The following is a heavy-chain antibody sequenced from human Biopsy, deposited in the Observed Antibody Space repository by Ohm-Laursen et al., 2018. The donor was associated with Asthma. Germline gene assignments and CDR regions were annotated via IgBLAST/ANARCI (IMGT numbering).Heavy chain of an antibody. CDR1: GGSISSGGYS. D-gene: IGHD5-24*01. V-gene: IGHV4-30-2*01. CDR3: ARVKDGYNFDY. CDR2: IYHSGST. J-gene: IGHJ4*02. Sequence: SQTLSLTCAVSGGSISSGGYSWSWIRQPPGKGLEWIGYIYHSGSTYSNPSLKSRVTISVDRSKNQFSLKLSSVTAADTAVYYCARVKDGYNFDYWGQGTLVTVSS.